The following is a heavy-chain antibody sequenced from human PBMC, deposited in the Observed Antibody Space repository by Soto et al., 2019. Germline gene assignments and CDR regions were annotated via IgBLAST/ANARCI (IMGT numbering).Heavy chain of an antibody. V-gene: IGHV3-21*01. CDR3: SGCSGGACHQNYGMDV. CDR2: ISPSTSHI. CDR1: GFTFSSCT. J-gene: IGHJ6*02. D-gene: IGHD2-15*01. Sequence: EVHLVESGGGLVKPGGSLRLSCAVSGFTFSSCTMNWVRQAPGKGLEWVSSISPSTSHIDYADSVKGRFTISRDNAKNSLFLQRNSVRAEDTAVYYCSGCSGGACHQNYGMDVWGQGTTVTVSS.